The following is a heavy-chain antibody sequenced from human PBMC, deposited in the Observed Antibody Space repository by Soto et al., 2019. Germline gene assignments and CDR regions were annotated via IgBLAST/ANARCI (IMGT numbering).Heavy chain of an antibody. J-gene: IGHJ4*02. CDR2: ISGNSGSI. CDR1: GFTFDDYA. V-gene: IGHV3-9*01. D-gene: IGHD6-13*01. Sequence: EVQLVESGGGLVQPGRSLRLSCAASGFTFDDYAMHWVRQAPGKGLEWVSGISGNSGSIGYADSVKGRFTISRDNSKNSLYLQMNSLRAEDTALYYCAKDIRLSGSSWFDYWGQGTLVTVSS. CDR3: AKDIRLSGSSWFDY.